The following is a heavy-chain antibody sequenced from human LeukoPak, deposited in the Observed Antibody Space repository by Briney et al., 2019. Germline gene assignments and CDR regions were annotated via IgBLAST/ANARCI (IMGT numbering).Heavy chain of an antibody. Sequence: ASVKVSCKASGYTFTSYGISWVRQAPGQRLEWMGWINAGNGNTKYSQKFQGRVTITRDTSASTAYMELSSLRSEDTAVYYCARARLQGWFDPWGQGTLVTVSS. D-gene: IGHD4-11*01. CDR2: INAGNGNT. CDR1: GYTFTSYG. V-gene: IGHV1-3*01. CDR3: ARARLQGWFDP. J-gene: IGHJ5*02.